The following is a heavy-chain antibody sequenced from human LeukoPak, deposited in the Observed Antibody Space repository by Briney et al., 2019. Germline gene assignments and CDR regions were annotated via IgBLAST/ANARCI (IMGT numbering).Heavy chain of an antibody. CDR2: MNGDGSST. V-gene: IGHV3-74*01. J-gene: IGHJ3*02. CDR3: ARVGVSWGGFDI. CDR1: EFTFSYYW. D-gene: IGHD3-10*01. Sequence: GGSLRLSCAASEFTFSYYWVYWVRQAPGKGLVWVSRMNGDGSSTTCAESVKGRFTIARDNAKNTVLLQMNSLRAEDTAVYYCARVGVSWGGFDIWGQGTMVTVSS.